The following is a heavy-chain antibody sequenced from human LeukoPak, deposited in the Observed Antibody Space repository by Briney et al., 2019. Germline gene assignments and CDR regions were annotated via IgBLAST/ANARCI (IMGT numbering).Heavy chain of an antibody. Sequence: PGGSLRLSCSVSGFTFTSFAMSWVRQAPGRGLEWVAIINAGGNTTYYADSVKGRFIISRDNSKNTMSVQMNRLRAEDTAVYYCATEGEICFGRRCYSHFHYAMDAWGQGTTVTVSS. CDR2: INAGGNTT. J-gene: IGHJ6*02. V-gene: IGHV3-23*01. D-gene: IGHD2-21*01. CDR1: GFTFTSFA. CDR3: ATEGEICFGRRCYSHFHYAMDA.